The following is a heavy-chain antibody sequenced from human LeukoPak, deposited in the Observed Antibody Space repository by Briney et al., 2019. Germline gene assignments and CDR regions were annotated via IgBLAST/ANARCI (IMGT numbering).Heavy chain of an antibody. CDR3: ARDSRGRGSGWYRY. CDR2: ISAYNGNT. D-gene: IGHD6-19*01. Sequence: ASVKVSCKASGYTFTSYGISWVRQAPGQGLERMGWISAYNGNTNYAQKLQGRVTMTTDTSTSTAYMELRSLRSDDTAVYYCARDSRGRGSGWYRYWGQGTLVTVSS. J-gene: IGHJ4*02. V-gene: IGHV1-18*01. CDR1: GYTFTSYG.